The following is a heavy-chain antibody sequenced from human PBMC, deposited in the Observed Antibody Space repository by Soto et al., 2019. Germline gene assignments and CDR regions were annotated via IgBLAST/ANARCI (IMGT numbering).Heavy chain of an antibody. V-gene: IGHV3-7*04. CDR3: ATDLGTTMARH. Sequence: GGSLRLSCAASGFTLRNSRMSWVRQAPGKGLEWVANIKQDGSDTYYVDSVKGRFTISRDNAKNSLYLQMNSLRAEDTAVYYYATDLGTTMARHWGQGTLVTVSS. J-gene: IGHJ4*02. CDR1: GFTLRNSR. D-gene: IGHD1-1*01. CDR2: IKQDGSDT.